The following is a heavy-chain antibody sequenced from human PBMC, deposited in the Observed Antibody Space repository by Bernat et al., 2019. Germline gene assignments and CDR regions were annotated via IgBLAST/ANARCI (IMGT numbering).Heavy chain of an antibody. Sequence: QVQLVESGGGVVQPGRALRLSCAASGFTFSSYGMHWVRQAPGKGLEWVAVIWYDGSNEYYSDSVKGRFTISRDNSKNTLYLQMNSLRAEDTAVYYCARGGLYYYDSSGPYGYWGQGTLVTVSS. V-gene: IGHV3-33*01. CDR3: ARGGLYYYDSSGPYGY. D-gene: IGHD3-22*01. CDR2: IWYDGSNE. CDR1: GFTFSSYG. J-gene: IGHJ4*02.